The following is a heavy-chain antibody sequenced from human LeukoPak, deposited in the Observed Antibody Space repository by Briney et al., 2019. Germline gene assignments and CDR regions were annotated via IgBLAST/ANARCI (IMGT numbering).Heavy chain of an antibody. CDR1: GYTFTSYD. V-gene: IGHV1-8*03. J-gene: IGHJ4*02. Sequence: ASVKVSCKASGYTFTSYDINWVRQATGQGLEWMGWMNPNSGNTGYAQKFQGRVTITRNTSISTAYMELSSLRSEDTAVYYCARVPASIAAAGYHFDYWGQGTLLTVSS. CDR3: ARVPASIAAAGYHFDY. CDR2: MNPNSGNT. D-gene: IGHD6-13*01.